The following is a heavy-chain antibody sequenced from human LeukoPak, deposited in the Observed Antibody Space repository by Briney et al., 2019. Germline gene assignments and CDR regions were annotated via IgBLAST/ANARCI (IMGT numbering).Heavy chain of an antibody. J-gene: IGHJ4*02. D-gene: IGHD6-6*01. Sequence: GGSPRLSCKGYGYIFTSYWITWVRQMPGKGLEWMGTIDPTDSYTNYSPSFQGHVTISTDKSISTAYLQWSSLKASDTAIYYCARRGRSSSNFDFWGQGTLVTVSS. V-gene: IGHV5-10-1*01. CDR2: IDPTDSYT. CDR1: GYIFTSYW. CDR3: ARRGRSSSNFDF.